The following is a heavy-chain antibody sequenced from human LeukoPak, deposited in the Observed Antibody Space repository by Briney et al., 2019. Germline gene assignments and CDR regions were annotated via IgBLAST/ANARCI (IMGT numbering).Heavy chain of an antibody. CDR3: ARHSQSNGPWDS. CDR1: CGPLNCLH. Sequence: KPSETLSPTPPVSCGPLNCLHWGWIRPPPGEGRVGIGYIYYSGSTNYNPSLKSRVTISVDTSKNQFSLKLSSVTAADTAVYYCARHSQSNGPWDSWGQGTLVTVSS. V-gene: IGHV4-59*08. D-gene: IGHD2-8*01. J-gene: IGHJ4*02. CDR2: IYYSGST.